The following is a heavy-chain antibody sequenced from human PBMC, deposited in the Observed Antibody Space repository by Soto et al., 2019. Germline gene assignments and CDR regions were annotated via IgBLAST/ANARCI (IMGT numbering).Heavy chain of an antibody. CDR3: ARVRHRATGADY. D-gene: IGHD4-4*01. CDR2: ISAYNGNT. J-gene: IGHJ4*02. V-gene: IGHV1-18*01. Sequence: ASVKVSCKASGYTFTSYDVNWVRLATGQGLEWMGWISAYNGNTNYAQKLQGRVTMTTDTSTSTAYMELRSLRSDDTAVYYCARVRHRATGADYWGQGTLVTVSS. CDR1: GYTFTSYD.